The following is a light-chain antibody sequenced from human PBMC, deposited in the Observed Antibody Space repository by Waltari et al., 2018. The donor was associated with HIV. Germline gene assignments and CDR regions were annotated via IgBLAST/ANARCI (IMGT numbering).Light chain of an antibody. CDR2: RNSDGNH. Sequence: LVLTQSPSASASLGPSVWLPCTLSSGHRHYAIALHPQQPERCPGYLMNRNSDGNHTQGDGLSDRFSGYSSGAGRYLTICSLQCEDEAYYYCQSWRPDIGHVFGTGTKVTVL. CDR1: SGHRHYA. J-gene: IGLJ1*01. V-gene: IGLV4-69*01. CDR3: QSWRPDIGHV.